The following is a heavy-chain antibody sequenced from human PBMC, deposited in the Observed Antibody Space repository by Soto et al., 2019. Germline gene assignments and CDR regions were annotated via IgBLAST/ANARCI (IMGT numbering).Heavy chain of an antibody. D-gene: IGHD4-17*01. V-gene: IGHV1-69*02. J-gene: IGHJ5*02. Sequence: QVQLVQSGAEVKTPGSSVKLSCKASGGTCSSYTISWVRQAPGPGLEWMGRVIPILGIANYAQKFQGRVTITADKSTITAYVELSSLRSEDTAVDYCARAYDYGDYHWCDPWVQGTLVTVS. CDR1: GGTCSSYT. CDR2: VIPILGIA. CDR3: ARAYDYGDYHWCDP.